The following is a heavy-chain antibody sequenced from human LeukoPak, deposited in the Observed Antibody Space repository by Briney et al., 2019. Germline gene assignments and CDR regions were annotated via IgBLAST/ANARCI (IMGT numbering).Heavy chain of an antibody. D-gene: IGHD6-25*01. V-gene: IGHV3-73*01. J-gene: IGHJ4*02. CDR1: GFTFSGSI. CDR3: TRQDPAGYLDY. CDR2: IRSKANSYAT. Sequence: GGSLRLSCAASGFTFSGSIMHWVRQASGKGLEWVGRIRSKANSYATTYTASMKGRFTISRDDSKNTAYLQMNSLKTEDTAVFYCTRQDPAGYLDYWGQGTLVTVSS.